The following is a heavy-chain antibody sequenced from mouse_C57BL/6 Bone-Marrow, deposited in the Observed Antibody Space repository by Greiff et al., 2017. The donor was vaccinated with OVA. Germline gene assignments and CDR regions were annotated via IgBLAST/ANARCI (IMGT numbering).Heavy chain of an antibody. J-gene: IGHJ2*01. CDR3: AREGYSNFDY. CDR2: IYPGDGDT. CDR1: GYAFSSSW. D-gene: IGHD2-5*01. V-gene: IGHV1-82*01. Sequence: VKLQESGPELVKPGASVKISCKASGYAFSSSWMNWVKQRPGKGLEWIGRIYPGDGDTNYNGKFKGKATLTADKSSSTAYMQLSSLTSEDSAVYFCAREGYSNFDYWGQGTTLTVSS.